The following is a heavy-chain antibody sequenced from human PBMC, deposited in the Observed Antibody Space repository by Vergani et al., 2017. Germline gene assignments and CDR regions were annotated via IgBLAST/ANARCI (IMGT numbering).Heavy chain of an antibody. D-gene: IGHD4-17*01. V-gene: IGHV3-23*01. CDR2: ISGSGGST. Sequence: EVQLLESGGGLVQPRGSLRLSCAASGFTFSSYAMSWVRQAPGKGLEWVSAISGSGGSTYYADSVKGRFTISRDNSKNTLYLQMNSLRAEDTAVYYCAKDTRPDYGDYEKYFQHWGQGTLVTVSS. CDR1: GFTFSSYA. J-gene: IGHJ1*01. CDR3: AKDTRPDYGDYEKYFQH.